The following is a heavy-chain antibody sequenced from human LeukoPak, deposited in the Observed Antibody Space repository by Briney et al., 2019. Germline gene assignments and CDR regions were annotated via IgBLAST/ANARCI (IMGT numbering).Heavy chain of an antibody. D-gene: IGHD6-19*01. CDR2: IYYSGST. J-gene: IGHJ4*02. V-gene: IGHV4-59*01. CDR3: ARYGSGWYVDY. Sequence: LETLSLTCTVSGGSISSYYWSWIRQPPGKGLEWIGYIYYSGSTNYNPSLKSRVTISVDTSKNQFSLKLSSVTAADTAVYYCARYGSGWYVDYWGQGTLVTVSS. CDR1: GGSISSYY.